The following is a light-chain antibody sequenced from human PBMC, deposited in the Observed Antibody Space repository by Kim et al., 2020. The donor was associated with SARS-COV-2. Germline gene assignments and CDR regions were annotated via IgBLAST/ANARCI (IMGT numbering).Light chain of an antibody. V-gene: IGKV1-6*01. CDR3: LQDYNYPWT. CDR1: QGIGND. J-gene: IGKJ1*01. Sequence: ASMGERVTITCRASQGIGNDLGWYQQKPGKAPKLLIYAASSLQSGVPSRFSGSGSGTDFTLTISSLQPEDFATYYCLQDYNYPWTFGQGTKVDIK. CDR2: AAS.